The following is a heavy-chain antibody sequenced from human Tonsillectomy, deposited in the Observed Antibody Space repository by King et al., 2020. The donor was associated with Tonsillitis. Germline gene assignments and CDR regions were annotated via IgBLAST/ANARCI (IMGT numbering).Heavy chain of an antibody. CDR2: ISDDGRNK. J-gene: IGHJ3*02. Sequence: VQLVESGGGVVQPGRSLRLSCAASGFTFSTYALHWVRQAPGKGLEWVEVISDDGRNKYYADSVKGRFTISRDKSKNTLYLKMHYLRTEDTAVYHCASLVGATQHDAFDIWGQGKTVAVSS. D-gene: IGHD1-26*01. CDR1: GFTFSTYA. V-gene: IGHV3-30*04. CDR3: ASLVGATQHDAFDI.